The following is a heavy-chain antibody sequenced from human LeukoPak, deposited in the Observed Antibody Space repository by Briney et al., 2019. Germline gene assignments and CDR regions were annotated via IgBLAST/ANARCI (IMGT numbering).Heavy chain of an antibody. V-gene: IGHV3-30*03. CDR1: GFTFSSYG. D-gene: IGHD5/OR15-5a*01. CDR3: ASLSTSFGMDV. J-gene: IGHJ6*02. Sequence: GGSLRLSCAASGFTFSSYGMHWVRQAPGKGLEWVAVISYDGSNKYYADSVKGRFTISRDNAKNSLYLQMNSLRAEDTAVYYCASLSTSFGMDVWGQGTTVTVSS. CDR2: ISYDGSNK.